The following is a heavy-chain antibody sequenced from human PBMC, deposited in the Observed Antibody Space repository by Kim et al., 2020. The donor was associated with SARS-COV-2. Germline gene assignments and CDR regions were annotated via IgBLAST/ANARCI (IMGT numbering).Heavy chain of an antibody. CDR3: ARVRGGANDY. D-gene: IGHD3-16*01. Sequence: YNAASVKGRFTISRDNAKNSLYLQMNSLRDEETAVYYCARVRGGANDYWGQGTLVTVSS. J-gene: IGHJ4*02. V-gene: IGHV3-48*02.